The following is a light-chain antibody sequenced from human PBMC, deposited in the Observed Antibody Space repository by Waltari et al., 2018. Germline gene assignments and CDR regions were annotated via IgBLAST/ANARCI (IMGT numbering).Light chain of an antibody. CDR3: SSYTSSSTVV. CDR1: SSDVGGYNY. CDR2: EVS. J-gene: IGLJ2*01. V-gene: IGLV2-14*01. Sequence: QSALTQPASVSGSPGQSITISCTGTSSDVGGYNYVSWYQQHPGKAPKLVVYEVSNRPPGVSNRFSGSRAGNTASLTIAGLQAEDEADYYCSSYTSSSTVVFGGGTKLTVL.